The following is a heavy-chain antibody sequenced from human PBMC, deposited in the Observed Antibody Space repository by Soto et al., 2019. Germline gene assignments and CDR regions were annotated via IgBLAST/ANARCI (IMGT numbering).Heavy chain of an antibody. Sequence: GGSLRLSCAASGFTFSSYWMSWVRQAPGKGLEWVANIKQDGSEKYYVDSVKGRLTISKDNAKNSLYLQMNSLRAEDTAVYYCARDTSPAYYYDSSGYDYWGQGTLVTVSS. CDR1: GFTFSSYW. D-gene: IGHD3-22*01. J-gene: IGHJ4*02. CDR2: IKQDGSEK. CDR3: ARDTSPAYYYDSSGYDY. V-gene: IGHV3-7*05.